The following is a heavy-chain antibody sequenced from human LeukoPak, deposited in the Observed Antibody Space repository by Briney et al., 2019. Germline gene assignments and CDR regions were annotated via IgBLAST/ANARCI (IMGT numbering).Heavy chain of an antibody. CDR3: AHRQYYYDSSGYWVN. CDR1: GFSLSTTGVG. J-gene: IGHJ4*02. V-gene: IGHV2-5*02. D-gene: IGHD3-22*01. Sequence: SGPTLVNXPQTLTLTYTFSGFSLSTTGVGVGWIHQAPGKALEWLALIYWDDDKRYSRSLKRRLTITKDTSKNPVVLTRINLYPVDTATYYCAHRQYYYDSSGYWVNWGQGTLVTVSS. CDR2: IYWDDDK.